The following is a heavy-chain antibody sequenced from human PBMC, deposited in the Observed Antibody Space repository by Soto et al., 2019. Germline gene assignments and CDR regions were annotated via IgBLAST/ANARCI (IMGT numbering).Heavy chain of an antibody. CDR2: IKQDGSEK. J-gene: IGHJ6*02. V-gene: IGHV3-7*03. D-gene: IGHD2-2*02. CDR3: ARDTYQLLYKPLYYYYGMDV. Sequence: PGGSLRLSCAASGFTFSSYWMSWVRQAPGKGLEWVANIKQDGSEKYYVDSVKGRFTISRDNAKNSLYLQMNSLRAEDTAVYYCARDTYQLLYKPLYYYYGMDVWGQGTTVTVSS. CDR1: GFTFSSYW.